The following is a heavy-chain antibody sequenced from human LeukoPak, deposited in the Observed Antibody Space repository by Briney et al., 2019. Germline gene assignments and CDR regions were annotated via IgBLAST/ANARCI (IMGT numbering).Heavy chain of an antibody. Sequence: SETLSLTCTVSGVSITNYYWAWIRQPAGKGLEWIGRMYISGSTNYNPSLKSRVSISIDKTKNQFSLKLRSVTAADTAIYYCARDYLVGAPLDSWGQGILVTVSS. D-gene: IGHD1-26*01. CDR2: MYISGST. CDR3: ARDYLVGAPLDS. V-gene: IGHV4-4*07. J-gene: IGHJ4*02. CDR1: GVSITNYY.